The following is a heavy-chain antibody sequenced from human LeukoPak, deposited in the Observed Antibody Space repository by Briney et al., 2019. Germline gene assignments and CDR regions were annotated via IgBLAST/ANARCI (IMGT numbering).Heavy chain of an antibody. CDR2: IYRNDVK. CDR3: AHSPLIAAGGIPPVN. CDR1: GFLLSPSGVG. D-gene: IGHD6-13*01. Sequence: SGPTLVNPTQTRTLTCTFSGFLLSPSGVGVGWIRQPPGKALEWFALIYRNDVKRYSPSLKSRLTITKDTSKNEVVLTLSNTDPVDTATYYRAHSPLIAAGGIPPVNWGQGTMGTVSP. J-gene: IGHJ3*01. V-gene: IGHV2-5*01.